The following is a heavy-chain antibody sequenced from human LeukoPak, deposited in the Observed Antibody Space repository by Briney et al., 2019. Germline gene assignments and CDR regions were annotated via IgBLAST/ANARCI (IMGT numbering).Heavy chain of an antibody. CDR1: GFIVSHKY. V-gene: IGHV3-66*01. Sequence: PGESLRLSCAASGFIVSHKYMAWVRQAPGRGLEWLSIIYTAGNTVSAESVKGRFIISRDDSRNTVHLQMNSLRDDDTAVYYCGRGQTDLLRNYFDSWGPGTLVAVSS. CDR3: GRGQTDLLRNYFDS. CDR2: IYTAGNT. J-gene: IGHJ4*02.